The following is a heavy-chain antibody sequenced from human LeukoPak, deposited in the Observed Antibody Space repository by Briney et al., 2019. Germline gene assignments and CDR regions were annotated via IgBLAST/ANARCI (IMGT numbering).Heavy chain of an antibody. D-gene: IGHD6-19*01. CDR3: AKDLGTSGWYINS. CDR1: GFTFSSYA. V-gene: IGHV3-23*01. Sequence: GGSLRLSCAASGFTFSSYAMTWVRQAPGKGLEWVSAITSSGATTYYADSVKGRFTISRDNSKNTLYLQMNSLRAEDTAVYNCAKDLGTSGWYINSWGQGTLVTVSS. CDR2: ITSSGATT. J-gene: IGHJ4*02.